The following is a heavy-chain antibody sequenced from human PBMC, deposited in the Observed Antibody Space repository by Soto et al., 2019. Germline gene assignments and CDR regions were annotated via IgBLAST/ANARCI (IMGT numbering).Heavy chain of an antibody. CDR2: ISSSSSYI. J-gene: IGHJ4*02. Sequence: GGSLRLPCAASGFTFSSYSMNWVRQAPGKGLEWVSSISSSSSYIYYADSVKGRFTISRDNAKNSLYLQMNSLRAEDTAVYYCARERDYYDSSGLDYWGQGTLVTVSS. D-gene: IGHD3-22*01. CDR3: ARERDYYDSSGLDY. CDR1: GFTFSSYS. V-gene: IGHV3-21*01.